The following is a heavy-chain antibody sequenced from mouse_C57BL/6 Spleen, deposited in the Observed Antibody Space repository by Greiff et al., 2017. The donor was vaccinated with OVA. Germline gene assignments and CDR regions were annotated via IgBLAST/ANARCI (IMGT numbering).Heavy chain of an antibody. D-gene: IGHD1-2*01. CDR2: IYPGSGNT. CDR3: ARGEPNYYGPMDY. J-gene: IGHJ4*01. V-gene: IGHV1-76*01. Sequence: QVQLKQSGAELVRPGASVKLSCKASGYTFTDYYINWVKQRPGQGLEWIARIYPGSGNTYYNEKFKGKATLTAEKSSSTAYMQLSSLTSEDSAVYFRARGEPNYYGPMDYWGQGTSVTVSS. CDR1: GYTFTDYY.